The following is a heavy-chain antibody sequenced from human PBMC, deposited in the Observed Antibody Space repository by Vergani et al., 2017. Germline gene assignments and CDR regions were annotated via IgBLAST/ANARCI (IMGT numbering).Heavy chain of an antibody. D-gene: IGHD5-18*01. Sequence: QVHLVESGGGVVQPGGSLRLSCAASGFTFSNYAIHWVRQAPGKGLEWVAFIRYDGSNKYYADSVKGRFTISRDNSKNTLYLQMNSLRAEDTAVYYCAKEVDTTMTYFDYLGKGTLVTVSS. CDR1: GFTFSNYA. V-gene: IGHV3-30*02. CDR2: IRYDGSNK. J-gene: IGHJ4*02. CDR3: AKEVDTTMTYFDY.